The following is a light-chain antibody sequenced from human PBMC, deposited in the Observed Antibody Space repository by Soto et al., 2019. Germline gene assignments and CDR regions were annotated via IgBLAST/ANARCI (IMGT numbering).Light chain of an antibody. V-gene: IGLV2-14*01. CDR1: SSDVGNYNY. CDR3: TSPTPGSLYV. Sequence: QSAQTHPASVSWSPGHSITIACTGTSSDVGNYNYVSWYQQYPGRVPKLLIYMVSNRPSGVSNRFSGSKSGNTASLTISGLQAEEEADYFCTSPTPGSLYVFGTGTKVTVL. J-gene: IGLJ1*01. CDR2: MVS.